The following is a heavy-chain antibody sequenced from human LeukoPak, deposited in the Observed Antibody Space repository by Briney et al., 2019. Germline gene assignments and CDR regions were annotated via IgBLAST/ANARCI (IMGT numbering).Heavy chain of an antibody. CDR1: GFTFSSYT. CDR2: ITSSSGNM. D-gene: IGHD6-19*01. CDR3: ARDVYSSGPFYFDY. Sequence: NPGGSLRLSCAASGFTFSSYTMNWVRKAPGKGLEWVSSITSSSGNMYYADSLKGRFTISRDNAKNSLYLQMSSLRAEDTAVYYCARDVYSSGPFYFDYWGQGTLVTVSS. J-gene: IGHJ4*02. V-gene: IGHV3-21*01.